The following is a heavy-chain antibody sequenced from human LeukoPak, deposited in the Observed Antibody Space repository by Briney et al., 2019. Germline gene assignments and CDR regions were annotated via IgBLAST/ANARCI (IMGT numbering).Heavy chain of an antibody. J-gene: IGHJ4*02. CDR3: ARGYYYDSSGYYGY. Sequence: SETLSLTCAVYGVSFSSYYWSWIRQPPGKGLEWIGEINHSGSTNYNPSLKSRVTISVDTSKNQFSLKLSSVTAADTAVYYCARGYYYDSSGYYGYWGQGTLATVSS. D-gene: IGHD3-22*01. CDR2: INHSGST. CDR1: GVSFSSYY. V-gene: IGHV4-34*01.